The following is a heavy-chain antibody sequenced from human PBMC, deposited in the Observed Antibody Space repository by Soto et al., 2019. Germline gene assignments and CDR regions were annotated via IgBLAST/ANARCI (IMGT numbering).Heavy chain of an antibody. CDR3: ARHISSGTYSADF. CDR2: ISYSGST. CDR1: GGSISSSTYY. D-gene: IGHD3-10*01. V-gene: IGHV4-39*01. Sequence: SETLSLTCTVFGGSISSSTYYWGWIRQPPGKGLEWIGSISYSGSTSYNPSLKSRVTISVDMSKNHFSLKLSSVTAADTAVYYCARHISSGTYSADFWGQGSLIT. J-gene: IGHJ4*02.